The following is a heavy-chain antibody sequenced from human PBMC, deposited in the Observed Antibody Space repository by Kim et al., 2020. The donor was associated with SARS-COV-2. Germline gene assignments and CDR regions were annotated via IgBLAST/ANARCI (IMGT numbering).Heavy chain of an antibody. CDR3: ARDVRHDSSGSITPYYFDS. J-gene: IGHJ4*01. Sequence: GGSLRLSCAASGFTFSDYYMSWIRQAPGKGLERVSYISSSGSTIYYADSVKGRFTISRDNAKNSLYLQMNSLRVEDTAVYYCARDVRHDSSGSITPYYFDSWGQGTLVTVSS. D-gene: IGHD3-22*01. CDR2: ISSSGSTI. CDR1: GFTFSDYY. V-gene: IGHV3-11*01.